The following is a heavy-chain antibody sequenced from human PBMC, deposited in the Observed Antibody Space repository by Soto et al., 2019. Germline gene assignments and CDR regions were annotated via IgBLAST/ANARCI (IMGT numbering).Heavy chain of an antibody. D-gene: IGHD5-18*01. CDR3: ARTSMQSRGYSYGHGGMDV. J-gene: IGHJ6*02. CDR2: TYHVGIP. V-gene: IGHV4-4*02. CDR1: GGSISSSNW. Sequence: SETLSLTCTVSGGSISSSNWWTWVRQAPGKGLEWIGETYHVGIPSYNPSLKGRVSISVDKSNNQFLLNLNSLTAADAAMYYCARTSMQSRGYSYGHGGMDVWGQGTTVTVSS.